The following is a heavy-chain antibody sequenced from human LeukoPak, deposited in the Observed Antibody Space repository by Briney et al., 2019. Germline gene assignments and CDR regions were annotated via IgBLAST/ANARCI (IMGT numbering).Heavy chain of an antibody. D-gene: IGHD4-23*01. V-gene: IGHV4-4*02. CDR1: GGSISSSNW. CDR3: ARDTVDYGGNLSLDY. CDR2: IYHSGST. Sequence: SETLSLTCTVSGGSISSSNWWSWVRQPPGKGLEWIGEIYHSGSTNYNPSLKSRVTISVDKSKNQFSLKLSSVTAADTAVYYCARDTVDYGGNLSLDYWGQGTLVTVSS. J-gene: IGHJ4*02.